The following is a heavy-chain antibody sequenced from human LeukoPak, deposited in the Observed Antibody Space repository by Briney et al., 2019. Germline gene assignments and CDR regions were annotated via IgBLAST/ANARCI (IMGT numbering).Heavy chain of an antibody. V-gene: IGHV3-30-3*01. CDR2: ISYDGSNK. J-gene: IGHJ4*02. D-gene: IGHD6-19*01. Sequence: PGGSLRLSCAASGFTFSSYAMHWVRQAPGKGLEWVAVISYDGSNKYYADSVKGRFTISRDNSKNTLYLQMNSLRAEDTAVYYCARDTPVAGTDPYLDYWGQGTLVTVSS. CDR1: GFTFSSYA. CDR3: ARDTPVAGTDPYLDY.